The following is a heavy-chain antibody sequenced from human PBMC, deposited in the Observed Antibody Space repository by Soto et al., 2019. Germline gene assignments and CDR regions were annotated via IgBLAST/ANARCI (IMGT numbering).Heavy chain of an antibody. V-gene: IGHV1-69*13. D-gene: IGHD6-13*01. CDR2: IIPIFGTA. Sequence: SVKVSCKASGGTFSSYAISWVRQAPGQGLEWMGGIIPIFGTANYAQKFQGRVTITADESTSTAYMELSSLRSDDTAVYYCARDRVAALGYYYYYGMDVWGQGTTVTVSS. CDR1: GGTFSSYA. J-gene: IGHJ6*02. CDR3: ARDRVAALGYYYYYGMDV.